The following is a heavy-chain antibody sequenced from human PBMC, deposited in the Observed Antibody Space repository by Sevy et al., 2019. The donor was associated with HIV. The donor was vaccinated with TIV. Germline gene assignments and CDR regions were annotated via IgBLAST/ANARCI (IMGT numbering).Heavy chain of an antibody. Sequence: GGSLRLSCEGSEFAFSDYSMNWVRQAPGRGLEWLSYISGDGRTMYYAKSLKGQLTSSRDNAKNALFLQRSSLRDEDTAMYFGARAPFSVGGDNCGFDNWGRGTRVTVSS. CDR3: ARAPFSVGGDNCGFDN. CDR2: ISGDGRTM. CDR1: EFAFSDYS. D-gene: IGHD1-1*01. V-gene: IGHV3-48*02. J-gene: IGHJ3*02.